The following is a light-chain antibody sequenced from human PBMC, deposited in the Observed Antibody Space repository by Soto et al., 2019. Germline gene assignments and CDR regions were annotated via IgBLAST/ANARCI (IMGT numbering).Light chain of an antibody. J-gene: IGLJ2*01. V-gene: IGLV2-8*01. Sequence: QSALTQPASATGSTGQSVTISCTGTSSDVGGYNYVSWYQQHPGKAPKLMIYEVSKRPSGVPDRFSGSKSGNTASLTVSGLQAEDEADYYCSSYAGSNNVVFGGGTKVTV. CDR3: SSYAGSNNVV. CDR2: EVS. CDR1: SSDVGGYNY.